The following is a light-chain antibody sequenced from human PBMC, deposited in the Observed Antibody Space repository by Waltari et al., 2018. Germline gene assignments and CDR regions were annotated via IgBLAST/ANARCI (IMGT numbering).Light chain of an antibody. CDR1: ESISNY. CDR3: QQSYLTLYT. V-gene: IGKV1-39*01. CDR2: TAS. J-gene: IGKJ2*01. Sequence: DIRMTQSPSSLSASVGDRVTITCRASESISNYLNWYQQKPGRAPKLLIYTASSLESDVPARFSASGYGTDFTLTISGLQPEDFVTYYCQQSYLTLYTFGQGTKLEIK.